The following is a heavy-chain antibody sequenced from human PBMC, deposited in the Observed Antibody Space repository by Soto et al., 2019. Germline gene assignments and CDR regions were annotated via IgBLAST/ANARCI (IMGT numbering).Heavy chain of an antibody. CDR2: IWYDGSNK. Sequence: VQLVESGGGLVKPGGSLRLSCAASGFTFSSYGMHWVRQAPGKGLEWVAVIWYDGSNKYYADSVKGRFTISRDNSKNTLYLQMNSLRAEDTAVYYCARALMTTGGMDVWGQGTTVTVSS. V-gene: IGHV3-33*08. CDR1: GFTFSSYG. J-gene: IGHJ6*02. CDR3: ARALMTTGGMDV. D-gene: IGHD4-4*01.